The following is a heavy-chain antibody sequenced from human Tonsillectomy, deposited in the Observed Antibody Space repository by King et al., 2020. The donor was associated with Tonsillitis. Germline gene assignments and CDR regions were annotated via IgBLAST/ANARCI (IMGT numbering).Heavy chain of an antibody. V-gene: IGHV1-2*05. Sequence: QLVQSGAEVKKPGASVKVSCKASGYTFTGYYIHWVRQAPGQGLQWMGRINPSSGGTNYAQKFQGRVTMTYDTSISTAYMELSRRRSDDTVIYYCARVSHGSGDFDYWGQGTLVTVSS. J-gene: IGHJ4*02. CDR1: GYTFTGYY. D-gene: IGHD2-15*01. CDR3: ARVSHGSGDFDY. CDR2: INPSSGGT.